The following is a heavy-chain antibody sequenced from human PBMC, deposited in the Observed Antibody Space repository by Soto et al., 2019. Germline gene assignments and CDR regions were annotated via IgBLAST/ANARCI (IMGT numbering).Heavy chain of an antibody. V-gene: IGHV4-30-2*01. D-gene: IGHD4-17*01. Sequence: QLQLQESGSGLVKPSQTLSLTCAVSGGSISSGGYSWSWIRQPPGKGLEWIGYIYHSGSTYYNPSLTSRAPIXXDXSXXQFSLKLSSVTAADTAVYYCARASPVTSFGWYFDLWGRGTLVTVSS. CDR3: ARASPVTSFGWYFDL. J-gene: IGHJ2*01. CDR2: IYHSGST. CDR1: GGSISSGGYS.